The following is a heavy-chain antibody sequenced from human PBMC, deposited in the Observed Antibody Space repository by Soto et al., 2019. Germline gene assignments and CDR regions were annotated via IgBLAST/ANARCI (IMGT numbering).Heavy chain of an antibody. V-gene: IGHV3-48*01. Sequence: GGSLSLSCAASGFTFSSYSMNWVRQAPGKGLEWVSYISSSSSTIYYADSVKGRLTISRDSSKNSLYLQMSSLSADDTAVYYCARALGTVTKDFWGQGTLVTVSS. CDR1: GFTFSSYS. CDR3: ARALGTVTKDF. D-gene: IGHD4-17*01. CDR2: ISSSSSTI. J-gene: IGHJ1*01.